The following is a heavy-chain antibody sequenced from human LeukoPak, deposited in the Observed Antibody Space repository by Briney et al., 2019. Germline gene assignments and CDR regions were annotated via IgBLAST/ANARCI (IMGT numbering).Heavy chain of an antibody. CDR1: GGTFTSYT. D-gene: IGHD4-11*01. V-gene: IGHV1-69*04. CDR3: ARDAARTATPGGPEY. J-gene: IGHJ4*02. CDR2: IIPIVGIA. Sequence: ASVKVSCKASGGTFTSYTISWVRQAPGQGLEWMGRIIPIVGIANYAQKFQGRVTITADKSTSTAYMELSSLTSDDTALYYCARDAARTATPGGPEYWGQGTLVIVSS.